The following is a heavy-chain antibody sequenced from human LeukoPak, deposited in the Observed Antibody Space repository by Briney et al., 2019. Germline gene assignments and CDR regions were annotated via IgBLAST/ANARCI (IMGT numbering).Heavy chain of an antibody. J-gene: IGHJ4*02. V-gene: IGHV4-34*01. CDR2: INHSGST. Sequence: SETLSLTCAVYGGSFSGYYWSWIRQPLGKGLEWIGEINHSGSTNYNPSLKSRVTISVDTSKNQFSLKLSSVTAADTAVYYCARGRIQLWLRTFDYWGQGTLVTVSS. CDR1: GGSFSGYY. D-gene: IGHD5-18*01. CDR3: ARGRIQLWLRTFDY.